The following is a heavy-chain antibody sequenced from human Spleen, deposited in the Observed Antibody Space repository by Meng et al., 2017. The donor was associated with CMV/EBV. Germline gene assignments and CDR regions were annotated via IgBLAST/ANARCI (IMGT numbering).Heavy chain of an antibody. D-gene: IGHD1-1*01. CDR3: ARRRSTSRVSPYFDY. J-gene: IGHJ4*02. Sequence: SETLSLTCSVSGGSVSSGSFYWSWIRQPPGKGLEWIGYIYHSGSTNSNPSLKSRVTVSVDTTKNQFSQKLSSVTAADTTVYYCARRRSTSRVSPYFDYWGQGTLVTVSS. V-gene: IGHV4-61*01. CDR1: GGSVSSGSFY. CDR2: IYHSGST.